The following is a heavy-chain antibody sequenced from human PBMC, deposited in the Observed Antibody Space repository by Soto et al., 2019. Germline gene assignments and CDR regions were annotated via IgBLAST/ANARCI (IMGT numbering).Heavy chain of an antibody. Sequence: QVQLQESGPGLVKPSGTRSLTCAVSGLSIRSSTWWTWVRQSPGKGPEWIGEIYHAGSPSYNPSLKSRVTISVDTSKNQISLKLTSVTAADTAVYYCAVGAGSGSYSDWGQGTLVTVSS. CDR3: AVGAGSGSYSD. CDR2: IYHAGSP. J-gene: IGHJ4*02. D-gene: IGHD3-10*01. CDR1: GLSIRSSTW. V-gene: IGHV4-4*02.